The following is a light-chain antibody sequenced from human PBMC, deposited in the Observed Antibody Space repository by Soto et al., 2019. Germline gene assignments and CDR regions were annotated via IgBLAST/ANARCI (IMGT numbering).Light chain of an antibody. CDR1: SSNIGSNT. CDR3: AAWDDSLNGFWV. V-gene: IGLV1-44*01. Sequence: QSVLTQPPSASGTPGQRVTISCSGSSSNIGSNTVNWYQQLPGTAPKHLIYSNNQRPSGVLDRFSGSKSGTSASLAISGLQSEDEADYYCAAWDDSLNGFWVFGGGTKVTVL. J-gene: IGLJ3*02. CDR2: SNN.